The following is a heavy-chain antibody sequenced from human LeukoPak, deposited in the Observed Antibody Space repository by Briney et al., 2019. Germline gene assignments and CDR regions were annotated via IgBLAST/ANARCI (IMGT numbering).Heavy chain of an antibody. CDR3: ARGNAGSYYGFLPDY. D-gene: IGHD1-26*01. Sequence: TGGSLRLSCAASGFTFDDYGMSWVRQAPGKGLEWVSGINWNGGSTGYADSVKGRFTISRDNAKNSLYLQMNSLRAEDAALYHCARGNAGSYYGFLPDYWGQGTLVTVSS. V-gene: IGHV3-20*01. CDR2: INWNGGST. J-gene: IGHJ4*02. CDR1: GFTFDDYG.